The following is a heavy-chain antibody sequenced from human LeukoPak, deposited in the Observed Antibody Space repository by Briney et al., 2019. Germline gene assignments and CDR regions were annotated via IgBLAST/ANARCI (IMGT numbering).Heavy chain of an antibody. CDR2: IYYSGST. V-gene: IGHV4-59*11. CDR1: GGSISSHY. Sequence: SETLSLTCTVSGGSISSHYWSWIRQPPGKGLEWIGYIYYSGSTNYNPSLKSRVTISVDTSKNQFSLKLSSVTAADTAVYYCARVGLTIPPGWLDPWGQGTLVTVSS. D-gene: IGHD3-3*01. J-gene: IGHJ5*02. CDR3: ARVGLTIPPGWLDP.